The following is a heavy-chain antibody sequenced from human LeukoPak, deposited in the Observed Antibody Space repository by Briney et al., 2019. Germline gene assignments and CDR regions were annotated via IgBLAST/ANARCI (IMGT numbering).Heavy chain of an antibody. CDR1: GYNFMNYW. CDR3: ARLKYDSSGHPLDY. J-gene: IGHJ4*02. D-gene: IGHD3-22*01. V-gene: IGHV5-10-1*01. CDR2: IDPSDSYT. Sequence: GESLRISCKGSGYNFMNYWINWVRQVPGKGLEWMGRIDPSDSYTNYSPSFQGHVTVSADKSISAAYLQWSSLKASDTAMYYCARLKYDSSGHPLDYWGRGTLVTVST.